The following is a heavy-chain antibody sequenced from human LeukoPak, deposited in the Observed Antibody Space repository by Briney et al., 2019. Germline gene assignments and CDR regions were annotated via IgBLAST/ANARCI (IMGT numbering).Heavy chain of an antibody. J-gene: IGHJ4*02. D-gene: IGHD6-13*01. V-gene: IGHV3-43*01. CDR2: ISWDGGST. CDR1: GFTFDDYT. Sequence: PGGCLRLSFAASGFTFDDYTMHWVRQAPGKGLEWGSLISWDGGSTYYADSVKGRFTISRDNSKNSLYLQMNSLRTEDTALYYCAKDGAAGTSSYFDYWGQGTLVTVSS. CDR3: AKDGAAGTSSYFDY.